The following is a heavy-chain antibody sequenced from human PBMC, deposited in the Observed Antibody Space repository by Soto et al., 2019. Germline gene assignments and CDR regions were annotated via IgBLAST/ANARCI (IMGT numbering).Heavy chain of an antibody. Sequence: QVQLQESGPGLVKPSETLSLTCTVSGASISSNIYYWGWIRQPPGKGLEWIGSIYYTGNTFYNPSLKSRVTLSVDTSENQFSLRLFSVTAADTAVYYCARHSHEDHSDPNWFDPWGQGTLVTVSS. D-gene: IGHD4-17*01. CDR2: IYYTGNT. CDR3: ARHSHEDHSDPNWFDP. V-gene: IGHV4-39*01. CDR1: GASISSNIYY. J-gene: IGHJ5*02.